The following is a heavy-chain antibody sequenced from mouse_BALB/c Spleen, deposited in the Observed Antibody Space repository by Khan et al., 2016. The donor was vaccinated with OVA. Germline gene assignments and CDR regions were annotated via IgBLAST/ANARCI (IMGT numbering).Heavy chain of an antibody. V-gene: IGHV1-7*01. CDR3: ARSPTMITQCSY. J-gene: IGHJ3*01. D-gene: IGHD2-4*01. CDR2: INPTTGYT. CDR1: GYTFTSYW. Sequence: VQLQESGAELAKPGASVKMSCKASGYTFTSYWMHWVKQRPGQGLEWIGFINPTTGYTEYNQKFKDKATLTADKSSSTAYMQLSSLTSEDSAFYYCARSPTMITQCSYWGQGTLVTVSA.